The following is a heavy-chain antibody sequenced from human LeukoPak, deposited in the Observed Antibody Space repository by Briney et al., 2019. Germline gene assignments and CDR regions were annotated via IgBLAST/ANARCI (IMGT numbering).Heavy chain of an antibody. CDR1: RFTFSSYW. J-gene: IGHJ3*02. CDR2: ISSDGSST. Sequence: GGSLRLSCAASRFTFSSYWMHWVRQVPGKGLVWVSRISSDGSSTSYADSVKGRFTVSRDNAKNTLYLQMKNLRAEDTAVYYCARDKADAFDIWGQGTMVTVSS. V-gene: IGHV3-74*01. CDR3: ARDKADAFDI.